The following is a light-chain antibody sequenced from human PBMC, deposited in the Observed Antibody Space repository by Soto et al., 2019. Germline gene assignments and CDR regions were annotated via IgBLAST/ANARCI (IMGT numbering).Light chain of an antibody. J-gene: IGLJ2*01. CDR3: SSYTSSSTPMV. V-gene: IGLV2-14*01. CDR2: DVS. CDR1: SSDMGGYNY. Sequence: QSALTQPASVSGSPGQKITISCTGTSSDMGGYNYVSWYQQHPGKAPKLMIYDVSNRPSGVSNRFSGSKSGNTASLTIAGLPAEDDADYYCSSYTSSSTPMVFGGGTKLTVL.